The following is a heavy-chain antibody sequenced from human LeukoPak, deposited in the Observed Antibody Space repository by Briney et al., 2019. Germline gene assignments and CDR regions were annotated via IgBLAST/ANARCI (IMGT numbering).Heavy chain of an antibody. J-gene: IGHJ4*02. CDR3: QGSSHEPDFFDH. CDR2: VKSIVDGGTT. V-gene: IGHV3-15*01. Sequence: GGSLRLSCTASGFTFSNVWMSWVRQAPGKGLEGVGRVKSIVDGGTTDYAAPVKGRFTISRDDSKNTVYLQMNSLKTEDTAVYYCQGSSHEPDFFDHWGQGALVTVSS. CDR1: GFTFSNVW. D-gene: IGHD6-13*01.